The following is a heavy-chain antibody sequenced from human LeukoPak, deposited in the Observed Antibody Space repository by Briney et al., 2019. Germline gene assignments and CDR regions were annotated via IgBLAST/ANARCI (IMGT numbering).Heavy chain of an antibody. V-gene: IGHV3-33*01. CDR3: VRASGSFDY. J-gene: IGHJ4*02. Sequence: GSLRLPCAASGFTFSDYGIHWVRRAPGKGLEWVAVIWSDGSNKYYADSVRGRFTISRDNSRKTLYLQMNSLRVEDTAVYYCVRASGSFDYWGQGTLVTVSS. CDR2: IWSDGSNK. D-gene: IGHD3-10*01. CDR1: GFTFSDYG.